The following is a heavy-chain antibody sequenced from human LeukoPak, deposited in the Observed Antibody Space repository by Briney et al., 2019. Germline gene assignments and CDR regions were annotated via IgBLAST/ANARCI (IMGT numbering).Heavy chain of an antibody. CDR1: GFSLTNYW. CDR2: IYPGDSDT. J-gene: IGHJ3*02. CDR3: ARQYCGGDCYPEPDAFDI. Sequence: GESLKISSKGSGFSLTNYWIGWVRQVPGKGLDWMGIIYPGDSDTRYSPSFQGQVTISADKSINTAHLQWSSLKASDTAMYYCARQYCGGDCYPEPDAFDIWGQGTMVTVSS. D-gene: IGHD2-21*02. V-gene: IGHV5-51*01.